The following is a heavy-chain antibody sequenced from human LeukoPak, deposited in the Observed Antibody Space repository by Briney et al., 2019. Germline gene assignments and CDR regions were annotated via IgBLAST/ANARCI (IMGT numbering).Heavy chain of an antibody. J-gene: IGHJ4*02. CDR3: AKDGYDSSGYYYGDY. Sequence: PGGSLRLSCAASGFTFSSYWMSWVRQTPGKGLEWVSAISGSGGSTYYADSVKGRFTISRDNSKNTLYLQMNSLRAVDTAVYYCAKDGYDSSGYYYGDYWGQGTLVTVSS. CDR2: ISGSGGST. V-gene: IGHV3-23*01. D-gene: IGHD3-22*01. CDR1: GFTFSSYW.